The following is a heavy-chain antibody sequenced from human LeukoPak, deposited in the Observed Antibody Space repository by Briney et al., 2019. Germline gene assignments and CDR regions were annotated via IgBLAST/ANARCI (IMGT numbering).Heavy chain of an antibody. D-gene: IGHD2-21*01. J-gene: IGHJ4*02. Sequence: GGSLRLSCAASGFTINNAWMSWVRQAPGKGLEWIGRIKSKTDGGTTDYAAPVKGRFSISRDDSKNTLFLQMNSLKTEDTAVYYCFTDLTPHITAGYWGQGTLVTVSS. CDR3: FTDLTPHITAGY. V-gene: IGHV3-15*01. CDR1: GFTINNAW. CDR2: IKSKTDGGTT.